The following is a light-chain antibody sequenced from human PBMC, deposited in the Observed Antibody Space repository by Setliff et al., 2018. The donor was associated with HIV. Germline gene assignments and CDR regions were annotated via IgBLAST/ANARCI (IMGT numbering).Light chain of an antibody. CDR1: SSDVGGYNY. Sequence: QSALTQPPSASGSPGQSVTISCTGTSSDVGGYNYVSWYQQHPGKAPKLMIYEVSKRPSGVPDRFSGSKSGNTASLTVSGLQAEDEADYYCYSYTSSDTYVFGTGTKVTVL. J-gene: IGLJ1*01. CDR2: EVS. V-gene: IGLV2-8*01. CDR3: YSYTSSDTYV.